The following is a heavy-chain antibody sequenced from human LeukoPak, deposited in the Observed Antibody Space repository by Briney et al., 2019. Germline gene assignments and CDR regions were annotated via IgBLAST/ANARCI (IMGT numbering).Heavy chain of an antibody. V-gene: IGHV3-23*01. CDR1: GFTLRSYV. CDR3: AKLVDWNYFDY. D-gene: IGHD1-1*01. Sequence: GGSLRLSCVASGFTLRSYVMSWVRQAPGKGLEWVSAISGSGDSPSYADSVKGRATISRDNSKNTLYLQMSSLRAEDTAVYYCAKLVDWNYFDYWGQGTLVTVSS. J-gene: IGHJ4*02. CDR2: ISGSGDSP.